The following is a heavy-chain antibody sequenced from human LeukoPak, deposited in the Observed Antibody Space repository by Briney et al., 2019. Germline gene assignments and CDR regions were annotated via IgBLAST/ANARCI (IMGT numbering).Heavy chain of an antibody. CDR1: GFTFSSYS. D-gene: IGHD6-19*01. CDR3: ARDHHAAGIAVADPDDS. J-gene: IGHJ4*02. Sequence: GGSLRLSCAASGFTFSSYSMNWVRQAPGKGLVWVSSISSSSSYIYYADSVKGRFTIYRDNSKNQLYLQMTSLRAEDTAGYYCARDHHAAGIAVADPDDSWGQGTLVTVSS. CDR2: ISSSSSYI. V-gene: IGHV3-21*01.